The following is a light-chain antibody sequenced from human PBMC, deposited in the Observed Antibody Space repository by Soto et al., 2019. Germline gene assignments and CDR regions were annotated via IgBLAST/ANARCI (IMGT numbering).Light chain of an antibody. CDR3: QQYNSYRT. Sequence: DIQMTQSPSTLSASVGDRVTITCRARQSISSWLAWYQQKPGKAPKLLIYDASILESGVPSRFSGSGSRTEFTLTISSLQPDDFATYYCQQYNSYRTFGQGTKVEIK. J-gene: IGKJ1*01. V-gene: IGKV1-5*01. CDR1: QSISSW. CDR2: DAS.